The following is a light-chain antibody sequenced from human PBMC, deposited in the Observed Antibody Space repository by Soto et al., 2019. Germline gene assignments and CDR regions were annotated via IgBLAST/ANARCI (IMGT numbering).Light chain of an antibody. V-gene: IGKV3-20*01. CDR2: DAS. CDR3: HQYGSSPT. J-gene: IGKJ5*01. Sequence: IVLAVSARPLSLEPGERATLSGRASQSVSSSYLAWYQQKPGQAPRLLIYDASNRATGIPDRFSGSGSGTDFTLTISRLEPEDFAVYYCHQYGSSPTYGEGTRLEIK. CDR1: QSVSSSY.